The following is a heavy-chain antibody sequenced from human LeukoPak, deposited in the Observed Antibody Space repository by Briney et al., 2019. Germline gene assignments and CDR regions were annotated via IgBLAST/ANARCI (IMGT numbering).Heavy chain of an antibody. D-gene: IGHD2-2*01. J-gene: IGHJ5*02. CDR1: GGSISSYY. CDR3: ARYCSSTSCYGAVFS. CDR2: IYYSGST. V-gene: IGHV4-59*08. Sequence: SETLSLTCTVSGGSISSYYWSWIRQPPGKGLEWSGYIYYSGSTNYNPSLKSRVTISVDTSKNQFSLKLSSVTAADTAVYYCARYCSSTSCYGAVFSWGQGTLVTVSS.